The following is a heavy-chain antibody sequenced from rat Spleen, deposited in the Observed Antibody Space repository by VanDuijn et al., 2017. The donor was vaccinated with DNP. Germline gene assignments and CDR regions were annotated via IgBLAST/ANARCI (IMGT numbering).Heavy chain of an antibody. CDR1: GFNFNDHW. D-gene: IGHD1-11*01. CDR3: ARHYGHNGFDY. J-gene: IGHJ2*01. Sequence: EVKLVESGGGLVQPGRSLKVSCAASGFNFNDHWMGWVRQAPGKGLEWIGEISKDGSSINYTPSLKDKFTISRDNVQSTLYLQMSKLGSEDTVIYSCARHYGHNGFDYWGQGVMVTVSS. V-gene: IGHV4-2*01. CDR2: ISKDGSSI.